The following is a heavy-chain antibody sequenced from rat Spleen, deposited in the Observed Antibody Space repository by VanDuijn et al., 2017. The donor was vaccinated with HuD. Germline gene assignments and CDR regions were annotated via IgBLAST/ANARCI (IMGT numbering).Heavy chain of an antibody. CDR3: ATGIQLYHFDY. Sequence: EVQLVETGGGLVQPGRSLKLSCVASGFSFSDCDMAWVRQAPTKGLEWVASITYDVSTTYYRDSVKGRFTISRDNGKNTLYLQMDSLRSEDTATYYCATGIQLYHFDYWGQGVMVTVSS. V-gene: IGHV5-20*01. CDR1: GFSFSDCD. D-gene: IGHD1-5*01. CDR2: ITYDVSTT. J-gene: IGHJ2*01.